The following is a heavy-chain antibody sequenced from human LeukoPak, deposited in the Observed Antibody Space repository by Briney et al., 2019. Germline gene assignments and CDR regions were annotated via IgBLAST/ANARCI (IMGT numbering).Heavy chain of an antibody. CDR1: GFTFDDYA. Sequence: GRSLRLSWAASGFTFDDYAMHWVRQAPGKGLEWVSGISWNSGSIGYADSVKGRFTISRDNAKNSLYLQMNSLRAEDTALYYCAASSAVAAHFDYWGQGTLVTVSS. D-gene: IGHD6-19*01. CDR3: AASSAVAAHFDY. V-gene: IGHV3-9*01. CDR2: ISWNSGSI. J-gene: IGHJ4*02.